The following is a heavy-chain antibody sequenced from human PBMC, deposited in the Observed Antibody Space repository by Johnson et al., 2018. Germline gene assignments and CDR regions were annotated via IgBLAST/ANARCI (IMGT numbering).Heavy chain of an antibody. CDR3: AESDRDRNYYDSSGYSAYFQH. CDR2: ISYDGSNK. D-gene: IGHD3-22*01. CDR1: GFTFSSYA. J-gene: IGHJ1*01. Sequence: VQLVESGGGVVQPGRSLRLSCAASGFTFSSYAMHWVRQAPGKGLEWVAVISYDGSNKYYADSVKGRFTISRDNSKNTLYLQMNSLRAEDTAVYYCAESDRDRNYYDSSGYSAYFQHWGQGTLVTVSS. V-gene: IGHV3-30-3*01.